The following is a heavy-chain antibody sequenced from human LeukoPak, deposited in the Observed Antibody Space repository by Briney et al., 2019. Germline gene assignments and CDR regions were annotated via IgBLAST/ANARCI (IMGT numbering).Heavy chain of an antibody. CDR2: IYYSGST. V-gene: IGHV4-39*01. CDR3: ARRGGGSWYYFDY. CDR1: DGSISSSSSY. D-gene: IGHD2-15*01. Sequence: PSETLSLTCTVSDGSISSSSSYWDWIRQPPGKGLEWIGNIYYSGSTNYNASLKSRVTISVDTSKNQFSLKLSSVTAADTALYYCARRGGGSWYYFDYWGQGTLVTVSS. J-gene: IGHJ4*02.